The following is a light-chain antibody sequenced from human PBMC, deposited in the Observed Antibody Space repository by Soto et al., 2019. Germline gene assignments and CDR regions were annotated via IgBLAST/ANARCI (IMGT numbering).Light chain of an antibody. CDR2: KAS. J-gene: IGKJ1*01. Sequence: DIQMTQSPSTLSASIGDRVTITCRASQNITFWLAWYQQKPGKAPNLLIYKASSLDSGVPSRFSGSESGTELTLTIRSLQPDDVATYYCQQATAYYPWTFGRGTKVENK. CDR3: QQATAYYPWT. CDR1: QNITFW. V-gene: IGKV1-5*03.